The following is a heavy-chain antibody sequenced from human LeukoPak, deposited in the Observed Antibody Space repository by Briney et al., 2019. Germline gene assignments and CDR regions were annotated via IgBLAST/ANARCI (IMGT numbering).Heavy chain of an antibody. CDR1: GFTFSGYW. D-gene: IGHD1-1*01. Sequence: GGALRLSCAASGFTFSGYWIHWVRQAPGKGLVWVSRISADGINAHYADSVKGRFTISRDNAENTLYLQMNSLRAEDTALYYCARTNYYFDNWGQGSLVTVSS. V-gene: IGHV3-74*01. J-gene: IGHJ4*02. CDR2: ISADGINA. CDR3: ARTNYYFDN.